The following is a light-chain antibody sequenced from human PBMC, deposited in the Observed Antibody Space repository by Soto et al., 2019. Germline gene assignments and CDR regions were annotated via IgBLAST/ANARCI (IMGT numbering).Light chain of an antibody. V-gene: IGKV1-9*01. CDR3: QQYDSLPLT. J-gene: IGKJ4*01. Sequence: DIQLTQSPSFLSPSIGESVTITCRASQVISTSLAWYQVKPGKAPKLLIYAASTLESGVPSRFSATVSGTEFSLTITSLQPDDVATYYCQQYDSLPLTFGGGTKVDI. CDR2: AAS. CDR1: QVISTS.